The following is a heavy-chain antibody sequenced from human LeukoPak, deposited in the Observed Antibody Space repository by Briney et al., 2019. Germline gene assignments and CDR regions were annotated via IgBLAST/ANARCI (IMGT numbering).Heavy chain of an antibody. J-gene: IGHJ4*02. Sequence: GASVKVSCKASGYTFTGDYMHGVRQAPGQGLEWVGRINPNSGGTNYAQKFQGRVTMTRDTSISIAYMELSRLRSDDTAVYYYARDMRYSSGWLHYWGQGTLVTVSS. V-gene: IGHV1-2*06. CDR3: ARDMRYSSGWLHY. D-gene: IGHD6-19*01. CDR2: INPNSGGT. CDR1: GYTFTGDY.